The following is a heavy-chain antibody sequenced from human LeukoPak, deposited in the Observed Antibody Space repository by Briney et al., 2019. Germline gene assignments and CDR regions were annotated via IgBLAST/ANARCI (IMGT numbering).Heavy chain of an antibody. CDR3: ARGPPYYDFWSGLPDFDY. J-gene: IGHJ4*02. D-gene: IGHD3-3*01. V-gene: IGHV1-8*01. CDR2: MNPNSGNT. CDR1: GYTFTSYD. Sequence: ASVKVSCKASGYTFTSYDINWVRQATGQGLEWMGWMNPNSGNTGYAQKFQGRVTMTRNTSISTAYMELSGLRSEDTAVYYCARGPPYYDFWSGLPDFDYWGQGTLVTVSS.